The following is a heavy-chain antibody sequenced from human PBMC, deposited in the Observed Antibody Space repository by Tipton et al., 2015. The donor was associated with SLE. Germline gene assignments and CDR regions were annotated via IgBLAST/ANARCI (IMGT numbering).Heavy chain of an antibody. V-gene: IGHV4-34*01. J-gene: IGHJ4*02. CDR2: INPSGLT. CDR3: ASGRQTIDY. CDR1: GGSFSGYF. Sequence: GGSFSGYFWNWIRQSPGKGLEWIGEINPSGLTTYNPSLKSRVTISVDTSKNQFSLKLTSATAADTALYFCASGRQTIDYWGRGTLVTVSS. D-gene: IGHD6-25*01.